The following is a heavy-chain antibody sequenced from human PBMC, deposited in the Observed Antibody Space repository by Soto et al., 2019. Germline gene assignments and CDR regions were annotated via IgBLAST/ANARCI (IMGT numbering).Heavy chain of an antibody. CDR3: TREGSGYDY. J-gene: IGHJ4*02. Sequence: EVQLVQSGGGAVQPGGSLRLSCAASGFTFSSYSMHWVRQAPGKGLEYVSAITGNGGNTYYANSVRGRFTISRDNSNNSLYLQMGSLRAEDMAVYFCTREGSGYDYWGQGTLVTVSS. V-gene: IGHV3-64*01. CDR2: ITGNGGNT. D-gene: IGHD3-10*01. CDR1: GFTFSSYS.